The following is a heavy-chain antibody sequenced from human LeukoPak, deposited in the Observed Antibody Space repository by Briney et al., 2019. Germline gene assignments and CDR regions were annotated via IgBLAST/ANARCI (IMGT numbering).Heavy chain of an antibody. V-gene: IGHV5-51*01. CDR3: ARPVVRAAVAGFDAFDI. J-gene: IGHJ3*02. CDR2: IYPSDSDT. D-gene: IGHD6-19*01. Sequence: GESLKISCKGSGYSFTSNWIGWVRQMPGKGLEWMGIIYPSDSDTRYSPSFQGQVTISADKSISTAYLQWSSLKAPDTAMYYCARPVVRAAVAGFDAFDIWGQGTMVTVSS. CDR1: GYSFTSNW.